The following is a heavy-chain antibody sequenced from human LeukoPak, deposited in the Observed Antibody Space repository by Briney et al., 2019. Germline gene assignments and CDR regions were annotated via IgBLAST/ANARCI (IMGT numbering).Heavy chain of an antibody. V-gene: IGHV1-3*01. D-gene: IGHD2-21*01. J-gene: IGHJ4*02. CDR1: GYTFTKYV. CDR3: ARDDCGDTCYPGGY. Sequence: ASVKVSSKASGYTFTKYVVHWVRQAPGQRPDWMGWINAGNGDTKYSQNFQGRVTITRDTSASTAYMELSSLTSEDTALYYCARDDCGDTCYPGGYWGQGTLVTVSS. CDR2: INAGNGDT.